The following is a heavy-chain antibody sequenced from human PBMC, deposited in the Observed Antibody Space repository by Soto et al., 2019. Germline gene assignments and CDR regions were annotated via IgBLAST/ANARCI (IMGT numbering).Heavy chain of an antibody. CDR2: ISGSGGTT. Sequence: GGALRLSRAASGFTFCSYGISGGRPAPGKGLEWVSAISGSGGTTYYADSVKGRFTISRDNSKNTLYLHMNSLRAEDTAVYYCATLLGYCSSTSCRDYWGQGTLVTVSS. D-gene: IGHD2-2*01. CDR1: GFTFCSYG. J-gene: IGHJ4*02. V-gene: IGHV3-23*01. CDR3: ATLLGYCSSTSCRDY.